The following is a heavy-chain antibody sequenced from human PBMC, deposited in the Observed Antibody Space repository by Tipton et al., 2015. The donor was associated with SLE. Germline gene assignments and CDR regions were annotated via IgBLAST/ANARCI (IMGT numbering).Heavy chain of an antibody. CDR3: ATGGYPDAFDM. D-gene: IGHD2-15*01. CDR1: GGSISSLY. J-gene: IGHJ3*02. CDR2: TYYSGST. V-gene: IGHV4-59*11. Sequence: TLSLTCTFSGGSISSLYWNWIRQPPGKGLEWIGYTYYSGSTKYNPSLKSRITISEDTSKNQFSLKLSSVTAADTAVYYCATGGYPDAFDMWGQGTMVTVSS.